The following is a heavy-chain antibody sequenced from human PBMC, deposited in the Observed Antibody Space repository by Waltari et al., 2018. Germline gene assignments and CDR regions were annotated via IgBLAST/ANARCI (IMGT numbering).Heavy chain of an antibody. CDR2: INHSGST. D-gene: IGHD5-12*01. Sequence: QVQLQQWGAGLLKPSETLSLTCAVYGGSFSGYYWSWIRQPPGKGLEWIGEINHSGSTNYNPSLKSRVTISVDTSKNQFSLKLSAVTAADTAVYYCARSGDGYNSYLDYWGQGTLVTVSS. J-gene: IGHJ4*02. V-gene: IGHV4-34*01. CDR1: GGSFSGYY. CDR3: ARSGDGYNSYLDY.